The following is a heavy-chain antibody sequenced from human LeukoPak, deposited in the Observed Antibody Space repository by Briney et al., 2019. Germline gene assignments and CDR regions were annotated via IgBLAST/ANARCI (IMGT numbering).Heavy chain of an antibody. CDR2: INAGNGNT. V-gene: IGHV1-3*01. CDR3: ARAIRNQLLSEY. Sequence: ASVKVSCKASGYTFTSYAMHWVRQAPGQRLEWMGWINAGNGNTGYAQKFQGRVTMTGDTSISTAYMELSSLMSDDTAVYYCARAIRNQLLSEYWGQGTLVTVSS. D-gene: IGHD2-2*01. J-gene: IGHJ4*02. CDR1: GYTFTSYA.